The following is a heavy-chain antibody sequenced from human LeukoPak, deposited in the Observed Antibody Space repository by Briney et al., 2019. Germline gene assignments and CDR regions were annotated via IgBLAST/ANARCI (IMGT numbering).Heavy chain of an antibody. Sequence: ASVKVSCKASGYTFTGYYMHWVRQAPGQGLEWMGWINPNSGGTNYAQKFQGRVTMTRDTSISTAYMELSRLRSDDTAVYYCVRALVDYYDSPFLDYWGQGTLVTVSS. CDR1: GYTFTGYY. CDR2: INPNSGGT. CDR3: VRALVDYYDSPFLDY. D-gene: IGHD3-22*01. J-gene: IGHJ4*02. V-gene: IGHV1-2*02.